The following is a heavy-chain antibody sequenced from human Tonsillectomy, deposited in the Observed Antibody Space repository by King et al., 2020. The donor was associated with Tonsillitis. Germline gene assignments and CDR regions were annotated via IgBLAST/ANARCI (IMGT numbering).Heavy chain of an antibody. CDR1: GGSISSYY. Sequence: VQLQESGPGLVKPSETLSLTCTVSGGSISSYYWNWIRQPPGKGLEWIGYIYYSGSTNYNPSLKSRITISVDTSKNQFSLKLSSVTAADTAAYYCAIGYYGSGSYFPAFDYWGQGTLVTVSS. V-gene: IGHV4-59*12. CDR2: IYYSGST. D-gene: IGHD3-10*01. J-gene: IGHJ4*02. CDR3: AIGYYGSGSYFPAFDY.